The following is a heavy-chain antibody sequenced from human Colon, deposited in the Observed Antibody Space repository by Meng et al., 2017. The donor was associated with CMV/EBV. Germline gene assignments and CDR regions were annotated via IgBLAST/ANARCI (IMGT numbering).Heavy chain of an antibody. Sequence: GGSLRLSCAASGFTFSSYAMSWVRQAPGKGLEWVSGISGSSDNTYSADSVEGRFTISRDNSKNTLYLQMNSLRAEDTAVYYCAKPRGYCSGTSCSYYFDSWGQGTLVTVSS. CDR2: ISGSSDNT. CDR3: AKPRGYCSGTSCSYYFDS. V-gene: IGHV3-23*01. CDR1: GFTFSSYA. J-gene: IGHJ4*02. D-gene: IGHD2-2*01.